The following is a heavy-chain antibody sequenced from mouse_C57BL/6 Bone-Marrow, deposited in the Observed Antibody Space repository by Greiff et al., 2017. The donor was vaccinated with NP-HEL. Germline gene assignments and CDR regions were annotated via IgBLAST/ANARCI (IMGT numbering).Heavy chain of an antibody. J-gene: IGHJ2*01. CDR1: GYTFTDYY. Sequence: EVQLQQSGPELVKPGASVKISCKASGYTFTDYYMNWVKQSHGKSLEWIGDINPNNGGTSYNQKFKGKATLTVDKSSSTAYMELRSLTSEDSAVYYCARWVQLRLFFDYWGQGTTLTVSS. V-gene: IGHV1-26*01. CDR3: ARWVQLRLFFDY. D-gene: IGHD3-2*02. CDR2: INPNNGGT.